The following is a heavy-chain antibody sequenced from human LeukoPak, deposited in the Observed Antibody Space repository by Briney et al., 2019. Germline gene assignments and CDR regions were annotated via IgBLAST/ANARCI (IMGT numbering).Heavy chain of an antibody. Sequence: PSETLSLTCTVSGGPISSYQWSWIRQPPGKGLEWIGNIYYSGSANYNPSLQSRVTISLDTSKNLFSLKMNSVTAADTAVYYCARGVVRSYMDVWGKGITVTVSS. CDR2: IYYSGSA. CDR3: ARGVVRSYMDV. D-gene: IGHD2-21*01. V-gene: IGHV4-59*01. J-gene: IGHJ6*03. CDR1: GGPISSYQ.